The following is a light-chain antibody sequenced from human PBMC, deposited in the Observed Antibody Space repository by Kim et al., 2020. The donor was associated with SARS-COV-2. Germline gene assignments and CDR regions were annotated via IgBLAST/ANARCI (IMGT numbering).Light chain of an antibody. CDR2: MTN. J-gene: IGLJ3*02. CDR3: ASWDVSLSAWE. Sequence: GQRVTVSGSGTTPNSRSAYVYWDRHYPGTAPKLLIYMTNPRPSGVPDRFSGSKSGTSGSLVISGLRSEDEADYYCASWDVSLSAWEFGGGTQLTVL. V-gene: IGLV1-47*01. CDR1: TPNSRSAY.